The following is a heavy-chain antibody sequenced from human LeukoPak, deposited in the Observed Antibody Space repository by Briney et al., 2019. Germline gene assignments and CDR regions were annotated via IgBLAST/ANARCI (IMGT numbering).Heavy chain of an antibody. V-gene: IGHV1-2*02. CDR1: GYTFTGYY. Sequence: ASVKVSCKASGYTFTGYYMHWVRQAPGQGLEWMGWINPNSGGTNYAQKFQGRVTMTRDTSISTAYMELSRLRSDDTAVYYCARGDHVYYDSSGHVDYWGQGTLVTVSS. D-gene: IGHD3-22*01. CDR3: ARGDHVYYDSSGHVDY. J-gene: IGHJ4*02. CDR2: INPNSGGT.